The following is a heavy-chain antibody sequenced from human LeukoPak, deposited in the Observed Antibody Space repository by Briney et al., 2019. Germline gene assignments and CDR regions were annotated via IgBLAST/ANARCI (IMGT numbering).Heavy chain of an antibody. D-gene: IGHD3-10*02. J-gene: IGHJ4*02. Sequence: GGSLRLSCAASGFTFDSYTMNWVRQAPGKGLEWVASISSDSSYIDYADSVKGRFTISRDNAKNSLFLKTDTLRGDDTGIYYCARDPNVLGITPYYFDFWGQGTLVTVSS. CDR3: ARDPNVLGITPYYFDF. CDR2: ISSDSSYI. V-gene: IGHV3-21*01. CDR1: GFTFDSYT.